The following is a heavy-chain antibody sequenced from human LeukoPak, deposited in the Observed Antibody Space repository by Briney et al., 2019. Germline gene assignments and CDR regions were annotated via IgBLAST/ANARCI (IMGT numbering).Heavy chain of an antibody. V-gene: IGHV1-2*02. CDR2: INTNTGAT. J-gene: IGHJ6*02. Sequence: ASVKVSCKASGYTFTGYYIHWVRQAPGRGLEWVGWINTNTGATDYAQKFQGRVTMTRDTSIGTAYMDLSRLRSDDTAVYYCARVQRAYYTGLDVWGQGTTVSVSS. CDR1: GYTFTGYY. CDR3: ARVQRAYYTGLDV.